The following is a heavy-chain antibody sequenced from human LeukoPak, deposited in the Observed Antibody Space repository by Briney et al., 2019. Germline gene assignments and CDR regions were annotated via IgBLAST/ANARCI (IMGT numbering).Heavy chain of an antibody. V-gene: IGHV3-23*01. CDR1: GFTFSSYW. Sequence: PGGSLRLSRAASGFTFSSYWMNWARQAPGKGLEWVSAISGSGENTYYADSVKGRFTISRDNSRNTLYLQMNSLRAEDTAVYYCARAPRRFRGIIITPLYYFHYWGQGTLVTVSS. D-gene: IGHD3-10*01. CDR2: ISGSGENT. J-gene: IGHJ4*02. CDR3: ARAPRRFRGIIITPLYYFHY.